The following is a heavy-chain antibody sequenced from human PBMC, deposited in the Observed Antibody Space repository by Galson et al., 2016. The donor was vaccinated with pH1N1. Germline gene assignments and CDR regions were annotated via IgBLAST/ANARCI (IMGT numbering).Heavy chain of an antibody. V-gene: IGHV1-18*01. J-gene: IGHJ4*02. Sequence: SVKVSCKASGYTFTNYGITWVRQAPGQGLEWMAWMSAYNGNTNYAQKFQGRVTMATDTSTNTAYMELRNLTSDDTAGYYCARGRSSKWGGSVYFDYWGQETRVTVSS. CDR3: ARGRSSKWGGSVYFDY. D-gene: IGHD6-13*01. CDR1: GYTFTNYG. CDR2: MSAYNGNT.